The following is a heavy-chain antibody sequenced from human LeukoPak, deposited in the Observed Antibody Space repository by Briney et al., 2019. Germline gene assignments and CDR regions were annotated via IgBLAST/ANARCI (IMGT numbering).Heavy chain of an antibody. J-gene: IGHJ4*02. CDR3: ASLYNWNYDY. D-gene: IGHD1-7*01. CDR1: GGSISSGSYY. V-gene: IGHV4-61*02. Sequence: SQTLSLTCTVSGGSISSGSYYWSWIRQPAGKGLEWIGRIYTSGSTNYNPSLKSRVTISVDMSKNQFSLRLSSVTAADTAVYYCASLYNWNYDYWGQGTLVTVSS. CDR2: IYTSGST.